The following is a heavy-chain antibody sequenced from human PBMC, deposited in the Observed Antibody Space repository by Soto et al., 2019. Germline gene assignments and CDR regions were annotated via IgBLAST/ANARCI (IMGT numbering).Heavy chain of an antibody. CDR3: ARGRWELQGPPGWFDS. CDR2: TYYRSKWYN. CDR1: GDSVSSNSAA. D-gene: IGHD1-26*01. J-gene: IGHJ5*01. Sequence: PSQTLSLTCAISGDSVSSNSAAWNWIRQSPSRGLEWLGRTYYRSKWYNDYAVSVKSRITINPDTSKNQFSLQLNSVTPEDTAVYYCARGRWELQGPPGWFDSWGQGTLVTVSS. V-gene: IGHV6-1*01.